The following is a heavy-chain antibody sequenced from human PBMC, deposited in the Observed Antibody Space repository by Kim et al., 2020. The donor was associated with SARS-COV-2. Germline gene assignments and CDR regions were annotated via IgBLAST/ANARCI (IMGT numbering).Heavy chain of an antibody. CDR2: MNPNSGNT. CDR1: GYTFTSYD. V-gene: IGHV1-8*01. CDR3: ASRGGVATESYYYYYYGMDV. D-gene: IGHD5-12*01. J-gene: IGHJ6*02. Sequence: ASVKVSCKASGYTFTSYDINWVRQATGQGLEWMGWMNPNSGNTGYAQKFQGRVTMTRNTSISTAYMELSSLRSEDTAVYYCASRGGVATESYYYYYYGMDVWGQGTTVTVSS.